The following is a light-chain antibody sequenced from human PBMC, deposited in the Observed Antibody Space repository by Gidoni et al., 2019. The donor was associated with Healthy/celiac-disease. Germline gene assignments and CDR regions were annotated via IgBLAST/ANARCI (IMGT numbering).Light chain of an antibody. CDR2: KAS. CDR3: QQYNSYRWT. Sequence: DIQMTQSPSTPSASVGDRVTITCRASQSISSWLAWYQQKPGKAPKLLIYKASSLESGVPSRFSGSGSGTEFTLTISSLQPDDFATYYCQQYNSYRWTFGQXTKVEIK. CDR1: QSISSW. V-gene: IGKV1-5*03. J-gene: IGKJ1*01.